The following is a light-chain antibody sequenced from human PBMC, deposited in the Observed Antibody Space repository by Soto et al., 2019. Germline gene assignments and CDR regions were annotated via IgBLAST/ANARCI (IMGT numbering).Light chain of an antibody. CDR3: MQALQTPVT. Sequence: DIVLTQSSLSLPVTPGEPASISCRSSQSLLHSDGYNYLDGYMQRPGQSPQLLIYPGAHRAPGGPDRFSGSGSATDFTLKISRVEAEDVGVYCCMQALQTPVTFGGGTKVEIK. CDR2: PGA. J-gene: IGKJ4*01. V-gene: IGKV2-28*01. CDR1: QSLLHSDGYNY.